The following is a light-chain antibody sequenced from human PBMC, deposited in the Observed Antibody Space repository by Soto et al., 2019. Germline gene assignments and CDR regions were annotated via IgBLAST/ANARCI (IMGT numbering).Light chain of an antibody. CDR3: QQVDNFPLT. Sequence: EKVMTQSPATLSVSPGEGATLSCRASQSVSNNLAWYQQKPGQAPRLLIYGASTRAAGIPARFSGSGSGTEFTLTISSLHSEDFATYYCQQVDNFPLTFGPGTKVD. J-gene: IGKJ3*01. CDR1: QSVSNN. CDR2: GAS. V-gene: IGKV3-15*01.